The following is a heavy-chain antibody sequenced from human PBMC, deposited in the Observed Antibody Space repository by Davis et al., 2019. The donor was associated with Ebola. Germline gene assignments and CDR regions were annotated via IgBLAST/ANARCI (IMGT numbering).Heavy chain of an antibody. CDR3: ARSAPYSSSSRTPPDY. V-gene: IGHV1-3*01. J-gene: IGHJ4*02. CDR2: INAGNGNT. CDR1: GYTFTSYA. Sequence: ASVKVSCKASGYTFTSYAMHWVRQAPGQRLEWMGWINAGNGNTKYSQKFQGRVTITRDTSASTAYMELSSLRSEDTAVYYCARSAPYSSSSRTPPDYWGQGTLVTVSS. D-gene: IGHD6-6*01.